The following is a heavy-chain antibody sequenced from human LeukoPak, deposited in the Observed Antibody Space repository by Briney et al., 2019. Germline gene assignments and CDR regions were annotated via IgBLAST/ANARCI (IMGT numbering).Heavy chain of an antibody. Sequence: SETLSLTCAIYGGSFSGYYWSWIRQPPGKGLEWIGEINHSGSTNYNPSLKSRVTISVDTSKNQFSLKLSSVTAADTAVYYCARAPYYYEAYYFDYWGQGTLVTVSS. V-gene: IGHV4-34*01. D-gene: IGHD3-22*01. CDR3: ARAPYYYEAYYFDY. CDR2: INHSGST. J-gene: IGHJ4*02. CDR1: GGSFSGYY.